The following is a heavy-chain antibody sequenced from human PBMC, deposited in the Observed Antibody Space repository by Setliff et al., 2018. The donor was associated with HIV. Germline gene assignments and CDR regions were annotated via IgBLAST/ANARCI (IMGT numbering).Heavy chain of an antibody. CDR2: ISPYNGHT. Sequence: ASVKVSCKASGYTFKTYGISWVRQAPGHGLEWMGWISPYNGHTNYAQNFQGRVTMTIDTSTSRAYMELKSLTSDDTAAYFCARLGSGWSDSYYYAMDVWG. D-gene: IGHD6-19*01. V-gene: IGHV1-18*01. J-gene: IGHJ6*01. CDR1: GYTFKTYG. CDR3: ARLGSGWSDSYYYAMDV.